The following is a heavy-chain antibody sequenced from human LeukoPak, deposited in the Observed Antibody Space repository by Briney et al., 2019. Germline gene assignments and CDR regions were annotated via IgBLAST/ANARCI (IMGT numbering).Heavy chain of an antibody. CDR3: AREDPQTTVPEGMDV. V-gene: IGHV4-59*01. Sequence: SETLSLTCSVSGGSISTYYWSWIRQPPGKGLEWIGYIYYTGTTNYNPSLRSRVTISVDTSRNQFSLRLSFVTAADTAVYYCAREDPQTTVPEGMDVWGHGTTVIVSS. CDR1: GGSISTYY. J-gene: IGHJ6*02. CDR2: IYYTGTT. D-gene: IGHD4-17*01.